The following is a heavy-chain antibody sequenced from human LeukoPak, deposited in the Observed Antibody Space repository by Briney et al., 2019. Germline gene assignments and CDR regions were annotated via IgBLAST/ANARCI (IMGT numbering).Heavy chain of an antibody. D-gene: IGHD2-15*01. CDR1: GFSFSTYA. CDR3: AKRYCSGGSCYWGYAFDY. CDR2: ITDSGGTT. J-gene: IGHJ4*02. V-gene: IGHV3-23*01. Sequence: GGSLRLSCAASGFSFSTYATSWVRQAPGKGLEWVSTITDSGGTTYYADSVKGRFTISRDNSKNTLYLQVSSLRAEDTAVYYCAKRYCSGGSCYWGYAFDYWGQGTLVTVSS.